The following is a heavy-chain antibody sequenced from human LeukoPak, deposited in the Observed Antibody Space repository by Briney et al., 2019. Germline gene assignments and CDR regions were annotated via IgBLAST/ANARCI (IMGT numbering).Heavy chain of an antibody. CDR3: ARGQGLQLKSGSDY. J-gene: IGHJ4*02. V-gene: IGHV3-21*01. Sequence: GGSLRLSCAASGFTFSSYTMNWVRQAPGKGLEWVSSISSSSTYIYYADSVKGRFTISRDNAKNSLFLRMNSPRADDTAVYYCARGQGLQLKSGSDYWGQGTLVTVSS. D-gene: IGHD5-24*01. CDR2: ISSSSTYI. CDR1: GFTFSSYT.